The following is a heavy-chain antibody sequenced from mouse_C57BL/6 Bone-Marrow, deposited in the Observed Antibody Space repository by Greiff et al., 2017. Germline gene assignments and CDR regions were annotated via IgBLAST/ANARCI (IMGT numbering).Heavy chain of an antibody. CDR2: ISNLAYSI. V-gene: IGHV5-15*01. D-gene: IGHD2-5*01. J-gene: IGHJ3*01. CDR3: ARHAYYSNYGFAY. Sequence: EVMLVESGGGLVQPGGSLKLSCAASGFTFSDYGMAWVRQAPRQGPEWVAFISNLAYSIYYADTVTGRFTISRENAKNTLYLEMSSLRSEDTAMYYCARHAYYSNYGFAYWGQGTLVTVSA. CDR1: GFTFSDYG.